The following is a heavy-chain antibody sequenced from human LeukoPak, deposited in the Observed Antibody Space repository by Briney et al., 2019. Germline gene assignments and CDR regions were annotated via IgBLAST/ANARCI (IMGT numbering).Heavy chain of an antibody. CDR2: INHNGNVN. CDR1: GFTFSSYW. CDR3: AKAYSGAFYSFGS. J-gene: IGHJ4*02. Sequence: GGSLRLSCAASGFTFSSYWMNWARQAPGKGLEWVASINHNGNVNYYADSVKGRFTISKDTSRNTLDLQMNSLSADDTAVYYCAKAYSGAFYSFGSWGQGALVTVSS. D-gene: IGHD5-12*01. V-gene: IGHV3-7*01.